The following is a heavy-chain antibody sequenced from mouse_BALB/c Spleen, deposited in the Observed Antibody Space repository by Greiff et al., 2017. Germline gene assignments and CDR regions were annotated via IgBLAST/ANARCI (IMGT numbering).Heavy chain of an antibody. Sequence: VKLQESGAELVRPGTSVKISCKASGYTFTNYWLGWVKQRPGHGLEWIGDIYPGGGYTNYNEKFKGKATLTADTSSSTAYMQLSSLTSEDSAVYFCASGGYRYDRVLLFAYWGQGTLVTVSA. V-gene: IGHV1-63*02. CDR3: ASGGYRYDRVLLFAY. CDR1: GYTFTNYW. J-gene: IGHJ3*01. CDR2: IYPGGGYT. D-gene: IGHD2-14*01.